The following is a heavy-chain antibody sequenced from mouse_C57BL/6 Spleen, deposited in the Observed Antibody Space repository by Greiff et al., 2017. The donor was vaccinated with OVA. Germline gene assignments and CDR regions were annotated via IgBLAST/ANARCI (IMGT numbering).Heavy chain of an antibody. CDR2: IWRGGST. D-gene: IGHD2-3*01. CDR3: AKTGSYDGNYYAMDY. CDR1: GFSLTSSG. J-gene: IGHJ4*01. Sequence: VQLQQSGPGLVQPSQSLSITCTVSGFSLTSSGVHWVRQSPGKGLEWLGVIWRGGSTDYNAAFMSRLSITKDNSKSQVFFKMNRLQADDTAIYYCAKTGSYDGNYYAMDYWGQGTSVTVSS. V-gene: IGHV2-5*01.